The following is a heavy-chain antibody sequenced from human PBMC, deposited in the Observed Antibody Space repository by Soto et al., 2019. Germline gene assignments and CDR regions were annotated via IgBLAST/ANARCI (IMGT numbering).Heavy chain of an antibody. V-gene: IGHV3-30*18. CDR2: ISYDGSSK. CDR1: GFTFSNYD. J-gene: IGHJ6*02. Sequence: PGGSLRLSCAASGFTFSNYDMHWVRQAPGKGLEWVAVISYDGSSKYYADSVKGRFTISRDNSKNTLYLQMNSLRAEDTAVYYCAKDSYGMDVWGQGTTVTVSS. CDR3: AKDSYGMDV.